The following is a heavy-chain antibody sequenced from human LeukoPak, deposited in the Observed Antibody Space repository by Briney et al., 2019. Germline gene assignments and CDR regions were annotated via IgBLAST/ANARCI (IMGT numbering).Heavy chain of an antibody. Sequence: PGGSLRLSCAASGFTFSSYGMHWVRQAPGKGLEWVANIKQDGSGKYYVDSVKGRFTISRDNAKNSLYLQMNSLRVEDTAVYYCARHSSGYRNWGQGTLVTVSS. CDR3: ARHSSGYRN. CDR1: GFTFSSYG. D-gene: IGHD6-19*01. CDR2: IKQDGSGK. V-gene: IGHV3-7*01. J-gene: IGHJ4*02.